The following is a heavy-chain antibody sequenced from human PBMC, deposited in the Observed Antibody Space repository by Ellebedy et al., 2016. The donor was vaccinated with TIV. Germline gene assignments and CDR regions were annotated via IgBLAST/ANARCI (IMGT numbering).Heavy chain of an antibody. CDR2: IWHVGSDY. Sequence: GESLKISXAASGFSLSDYGMHWVLQATGKGLEWVAVIWHVGSDYYYADSVKGRFTISRDNSKNTLYLQMNSLRVEDTAVYFCWGYGEHDEAFDMWGQGTMVTVSS. J-gene: IGHJ3*02. D-gene: IGHD4/OR15-4a*01. CDR1: GFSLSDYG. V-gene: IGHV3-33*01. CDR3: WGYGEHDEAFDM.